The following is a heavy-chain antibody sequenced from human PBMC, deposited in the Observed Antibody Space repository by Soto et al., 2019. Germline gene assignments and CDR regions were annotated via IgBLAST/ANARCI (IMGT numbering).Heavy chain of an antibody. D-gene: IGHD2-2*02. CDR3: ARSRYCSSTSCYNFDY. J-gene: IGHJ4*02. V-gene: IGHV3-33*08. CDR1: GFTFSNFP. CDR2: IWYDGSNK. Sequence: GGSLRLSCAASGFTFSNFPMHWFRQAPGKGLEWVAVIWYDGSNKYYADSVKGRFTISRDNSKNTLYLQMNSLRAEDTAVYYCARSRYCSSTSCYNFDYWGQGTLVTVSS.